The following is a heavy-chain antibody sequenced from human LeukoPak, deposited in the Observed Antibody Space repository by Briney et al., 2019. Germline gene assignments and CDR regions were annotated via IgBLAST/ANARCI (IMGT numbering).Heavy chain of an antibody. Sequence: PGGSLRLSCAASGFTFITYWMTWVRQAPGKGLEWVANIKQDGSEKDYVDSVKGRFTISRDNAKNSLYLQMNSLRAEGTAVYCCARVRLGGAFDMWGQGTMVTVSS. CDR1: GFTFITYW. J-gene: IGHJ3*02. V-gene: IGHV3-7*04. CDR2: IKQDGSEK. CDR3: ARVRLGGAFDM. D-gene: IGHD3-16*01.